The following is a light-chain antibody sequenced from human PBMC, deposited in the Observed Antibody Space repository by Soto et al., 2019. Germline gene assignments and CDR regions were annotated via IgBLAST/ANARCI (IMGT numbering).Light chain of an antibody. CDR1: SSDVGGYNY. Sequence: SGLTQHASGCRTPRQSITISCTGTSSDVGGYNYVYWYQQHPGKAPKLMIYEVSNRPSGVSNRFSGSKSGNTASLTISGLQAEDEADYYCSSYTTANTYVFGTGTKVTV. V-gene: IGLV2-14*01. CDR2: EVS. CDR3: SSYTTANTYV. J-gene: IGLJ1*01.